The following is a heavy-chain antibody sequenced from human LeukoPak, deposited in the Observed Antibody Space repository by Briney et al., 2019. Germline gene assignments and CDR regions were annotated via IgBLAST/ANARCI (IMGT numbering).Heavy chain of an antibody. D-gene: IGHD1-26*01. V-gene: IGHV4-59*01. CDR2: GPYSGST. J-gene: IGHJ4*02. CDR3: ARAYGCYSFDY. CDR1: GGSISSYY. Sequence: SETVSLICTVSGGSISSYYWNWIRQPPGKGLEWIGYGPYSGSTDYNPSLKSRVTISVDTSKNQFSLKLSSVTAADTAVYYCARAYGCYSFDYWGQGTVDRLSS.